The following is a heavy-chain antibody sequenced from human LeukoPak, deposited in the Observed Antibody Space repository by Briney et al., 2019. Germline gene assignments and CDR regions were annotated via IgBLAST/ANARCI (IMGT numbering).Heavy chain of an antibody. CDR3: ARAPTYGSGSSSDY. V-gene: IGHV3-23*01. CDR1: GFTFSSYA. J-gene: IGHJ4*02. D-gene: IGHD3-10*01. Sequence: GGSLRLSCAASGFTFSSYAMNWVRQAPGKGLEWVSAISGSGGSTYYADSVKGRFTISRDNSKNTLYLQMNSLRAEDTAVYYCARAPTYGSGSSSDYWGQGTLVTVSS. CDR2: ISGSGGST.